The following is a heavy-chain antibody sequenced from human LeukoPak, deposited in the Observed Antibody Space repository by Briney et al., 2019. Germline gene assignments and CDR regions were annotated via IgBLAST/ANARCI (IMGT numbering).Heavy chain of an antibody. J-gene: IGHJ4*02. CDR2: MNPNSANT. V-gene: IGHV1-8*03. CDR3: ARGRDRGSSSSFTDY. Sequence: ASVKVSCKASGDTFTSYDINWVRQATGQGLEWMGGMNPNSANTGYAQKFQGRVSITTNTSISTTYMELSSLRFEDTAVYYCARGRDRGSSSSFTDYLGQGTLVIVSS. CDR1: GDTFTSYD. D-gene: IGHD6-6*01.